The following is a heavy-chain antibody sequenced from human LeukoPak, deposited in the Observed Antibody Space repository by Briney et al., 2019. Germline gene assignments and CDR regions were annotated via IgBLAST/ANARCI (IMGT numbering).Heavy chain of an antibody. J-gene: IGHJ4*02. CDR2: IWYDGSKK. Sequence: PGRSLRLSCAASGFTFSSYGMHWVRQAPGKGVEWVAVIWYDGSKKYYADSVKGRFPISRDNSKNPLYLQMNSLRAEDTAVYYCAKSGGDYDFWSGYQVLDFDYRGQGTLVIVSS. V-gene: IGHV3-33*06. CDR1: GFTFSSYG. CDR3: AKSGGDYDFWSGYQVLDFDY. D-gene: IGHD3-3*01.